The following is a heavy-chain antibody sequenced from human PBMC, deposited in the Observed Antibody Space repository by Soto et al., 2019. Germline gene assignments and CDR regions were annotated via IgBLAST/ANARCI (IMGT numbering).Heavy chain of an antibody. CDR2: ISSSGGTI. J-gene: IGHJ3*02. V-gene: IGHV3-48*03. D-gene: IGHD1-26*01. CDR1: GFTFSSYE. Sequence: GGSLRLSCAASGFTFSSYEMNWVRQAPGKGLEWVSYISSSGGTIYHAESVKGRFTISGDNAKNSLYLQMNSLRAEDTAVYYCARGPVIVYSGSPEAAFDIWGQGTMVTVSS. CDR3: ARGPVIVYSGSPEAAFDI.